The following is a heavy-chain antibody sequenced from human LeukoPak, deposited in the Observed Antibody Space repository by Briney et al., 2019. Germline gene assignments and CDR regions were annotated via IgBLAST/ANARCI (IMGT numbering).Heavy chain of an antibody. CDR1: GGSISSSSYY. D-gene: IGHD6-19*01. Sequence: SETLSLTCTVSGGSISSSSYYWGWIRQPPGKGLEWIGGIYYSGSTYYNPSLKSRVTISVDTSKNQFSLKLSSVTAADTAVYYCARRLVAVAGRYWFDPWGQGTLVTVSS. J-gene: IGHJ5*02. CDR2: IYYSGST. CDR3: ARRLVAVAGRYWFDP. V-gene: IGHV4-39*01.